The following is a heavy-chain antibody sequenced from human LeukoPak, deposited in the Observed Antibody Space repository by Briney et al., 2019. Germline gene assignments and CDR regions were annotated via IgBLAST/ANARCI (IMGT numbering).Heavy chain of an antibody. CDR3: ARDLRFIQPKVFDI. V-gene: IGHV1-18*01. CDR1: GYTFTSYG. J-gene: IGHJ3*02. CDR2: ISAYNGNT. D-gene: IGHD3-3*01. Sequence: APVKVSCKASGYTFTSYGISWVRQAPGQGLEWMGWISAYNGNTNYAQKLQGRVTMTTDTSTSTAYMELRSLRSDDTAVYYCARDLRFIQPKVFDIWGQGTMVTVSS.